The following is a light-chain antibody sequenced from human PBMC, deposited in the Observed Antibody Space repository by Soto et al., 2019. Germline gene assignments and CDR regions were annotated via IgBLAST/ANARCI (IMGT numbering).Light chain of an antibody. J-gene: IGKJ1*01. V-gene: IGKV3-15*01. CDR1: QSISSN. CDR2: DAS. CDR3: QQYSNWPET. Sequence: EIVMTQSPATLSVSPGERASLSCRASQSISSNLAWYQQKPGQAPRLLIYDASTRATGIPARFSGSGSGTEFTLTICSLQSEDFAVYYCQQYSNWPETFGQGTKV.